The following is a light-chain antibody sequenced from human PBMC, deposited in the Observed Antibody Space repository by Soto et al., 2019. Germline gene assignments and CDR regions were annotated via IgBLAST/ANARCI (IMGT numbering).Light chain of an antibody. CDR3: QHYNSYSEA. Sequence: TQSPATLSSFPGDRVTLSCRASQYINTRLAWYQHRPGQAPRLLIYKASTLKSGVPSRFSGSGSGTEFTLTISSLQPDDFATYYCQHYNSYSEAFGQGTKVDI. J-gene: IGKJ1*01. CDR2: KAS. CDR1: QYINTR. V-gene: IGKV1-5*03.